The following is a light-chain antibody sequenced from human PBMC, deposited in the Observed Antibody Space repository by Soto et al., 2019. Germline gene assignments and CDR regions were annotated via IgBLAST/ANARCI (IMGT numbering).Light chain of an antibody. CDR1: QSVSSIY. J-gene: IGKJ1*01. Sequence: EIVLTQSPGILSLSPGERATLSCRASQSVSSIYLAWYQQTPGQAPKLLIYGASSRATGIPDRFSGRGSGTDFALTISVLEPEDFAVYYCQQYGSPPHTFGQGTKEEIK. V-gene: IGKV3-20*01. CDR2: GAS. CDR3: QQYGSPPHT.